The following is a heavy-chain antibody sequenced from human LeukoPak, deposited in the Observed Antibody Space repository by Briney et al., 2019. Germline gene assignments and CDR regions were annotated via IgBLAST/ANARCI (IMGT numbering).Heavy chain of an antibody. D-gene: IGHD3-16*01. V-gene: IGHV3-23*01. J-gene: IGHJ4*02. Sequence: GGSLRLSCVASGFPFSSYWMTWVRQAPGKGLEWVSGLSDSGGGTYHADSAKGRFTISRDNSKNTLYLQMNSLRAEDTAVYYCAKGGTYDYTSFDYWGQGTLVTVSS. CDR3: AKGGTYDYTSFDY. CDR1: GFPFSSYW. CDR2: LSDSGGGT.